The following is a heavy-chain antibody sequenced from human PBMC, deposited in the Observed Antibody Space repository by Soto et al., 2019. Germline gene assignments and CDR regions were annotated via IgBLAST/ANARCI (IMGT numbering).Heavy chain of an antibody. D-gene: IGHD2-2*01. CDR1: GGSISSGGYS. CDR2: IYHSRST. CDR3: ASDRHLVCSSTSCYRVWFDL. J-gene: IGHJ5*01. Sequence: PSETLSLTCAVSGGSISSGGYSWGWIRQPQGNGLEWIGYIYHSRSTYYNPSLKSRVTISVDRVKNQFSLKLSSVTAADTAVYYCASDRHLVCSSTSCYRVWFDLWGQGTMVTVSS. V-gene: IGHV4-30-2*01.